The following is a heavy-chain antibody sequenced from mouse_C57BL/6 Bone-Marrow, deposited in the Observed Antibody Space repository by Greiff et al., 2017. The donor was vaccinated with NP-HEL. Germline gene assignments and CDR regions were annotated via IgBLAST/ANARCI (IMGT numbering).Heavy chain of an antibody. Sequence: EVQLVESGPGLVKPSQSLSLTCSVTGYSITSGYYWNWIRQFPGNKLEWMGYISYDGSNNYNPSLKNRISITRDTSKNQFFLKLNSVTTEDTATYYCARDRTGTIAYWGQGTLVTVSA. CDR2: ISYDGSN. D-gene: IGHD4-1*01. J-gene: IGHJ3*01. V-gene: IGHV3-6*01. CDR1: GYSITSGYY. CDR3: ARDRTGTIAY.